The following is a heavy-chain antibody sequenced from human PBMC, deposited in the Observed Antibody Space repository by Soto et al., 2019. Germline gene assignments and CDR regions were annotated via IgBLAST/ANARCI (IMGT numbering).Heavy chain of an antibody. D-gene: IGHD3-3*01. CDR3: ARGGQDFWSGPFDY. CDR1: VCSISNYY. CDR2: IDTSGST. J-gene: IGHJ4*02. V-gene: IGHV4-4*07. Sequence: SATLSLTCTVYVCSISNYYCNWIRQPAGKGLEWIGRIDTSGSTNYNPSLKSRVTMSVDTSKQEFSLKLSSVTAADTALYYCARGGQDFWSGPFDYWGRGALVTVSS.